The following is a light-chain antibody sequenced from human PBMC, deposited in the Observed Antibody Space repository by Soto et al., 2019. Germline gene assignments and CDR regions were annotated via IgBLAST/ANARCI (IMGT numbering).Light chain of an antibody. CDR1: QSVSSN. CDR3: QHKNKSPPWT. V-gene: IGKV3-15*01. J-gene: IGKJ1*01. CDR2: GAS. Sequence: EIVMTQSPASLSVSPGERATLSCRASQSVSSNLAWYQQKPGQAPRLLIYGASTRATGIPARFSGSGSGTEFTLNSSCLQSEEFAVYNYQHKNKSPPWTFGRGTKVEIK.